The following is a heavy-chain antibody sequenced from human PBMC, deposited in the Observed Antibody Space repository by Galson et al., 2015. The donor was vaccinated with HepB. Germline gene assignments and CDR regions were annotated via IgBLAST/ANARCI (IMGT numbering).Heavy chain of an antibody. V-gene: IGHV3-7*01. Sequence: SLRLSCAASGFTFSSYWMNWVRQAPGKGLEWVANINQDGSEKYYVDSVKGRFTISRDNAKSSLYLQMNSLRAEDTAVYYCARDPSQGSYFYYYYYGMDVWGQGTTVTVSS. CDR1: GFTFSSYW. D-gene: IGHD1-26*01. CDR3: ARDPSQGSYFYYYYYGMDV. J-gene: IGHJ6*02. CDR2: INQDGSEK.